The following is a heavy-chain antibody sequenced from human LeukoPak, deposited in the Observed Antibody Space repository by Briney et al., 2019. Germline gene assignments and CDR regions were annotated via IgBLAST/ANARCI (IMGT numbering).Heavy chain of an antibody. J-gene: IGHJ4*02. CDR1: GFTFSSYG. V-gene: IGHV3-33*01. Sequence: PGGSLRLSCAASGFTFSSYGTHWVRQAPGKGLEWVAVIWYDGSNKYYADSVKGRFTISRDNSKNTLYLQMNSLRAEDTAVYYCVMSCSGGSCYSGLDYFDYWGQGTLVTVSS. CDR3: VMSCSGGSCYSGLDYFDY. D-gene: IGHD2-15*01. CDR2: IWYDGSNK.